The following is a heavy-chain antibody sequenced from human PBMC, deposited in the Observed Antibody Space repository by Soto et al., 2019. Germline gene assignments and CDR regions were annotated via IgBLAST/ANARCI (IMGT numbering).Heavy chain of an antibody. CDR1: GFTFDSHG. CDR3: AKDLLPNTVTTCGS. V-gene: IGHV3-30*18. D-gene: IGHD4-17*01. CDR2: ISSDGNNK. Sequence: QVQLVESGGGAVQPGRSLRLSRAASGFTFDSHGMHWVRQAPGKGLEWVAVISSDGNNKYYADSVKGRFTISRDNFNNILYLQMSSLRAEDTAVYYCAKDLLPNTVTTCGSWGQGTLVTLSS. J-gene: IGHJ5*02.